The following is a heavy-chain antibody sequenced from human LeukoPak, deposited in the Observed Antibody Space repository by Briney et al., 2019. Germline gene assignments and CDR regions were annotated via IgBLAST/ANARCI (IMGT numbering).Heavy chain of an antibody. CDR3: ARKGGGYYYADAFDI. D-gene: IGHD3-22*01. V-gene: IGHV3-21*01. CDR1: GFTFSSYS. J-gene: IGHJ3*02. Sequence: PGGSLRLSCAASGFTFSSYSMNWVRQAPGKGLEWVSSISSSSSYIYYADSVKGRFTISRGNAKNSLYLQMNSLRAEDTAVYYCARKGGGYYYADAFDIWGQGTMVTVSS. CDR2: ISSSSSYI.